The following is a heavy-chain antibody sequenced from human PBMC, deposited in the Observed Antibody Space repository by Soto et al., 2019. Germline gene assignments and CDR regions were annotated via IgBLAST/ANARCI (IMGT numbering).Heavy chain of an antibody. D-gene: IGHD5-12*01. V-gene: IGHV1-69*13. CDR2: IIPIFGTA. CDR3: ARDPRAGGMATKRMYYYYGMDV. J-gene: IGHJ6*02. Sequence: SVKVSCKASGGTFSSYAISWVRQAPGQGLEWMGGIIPIFGTANYAQKFQGRVTITADESTSIAYMELSSLRSEDTAVYYCARDPRAGGMATKRMYYYYGMDVWGQGTTVTVSS. CDR1: GGTFSSYA.